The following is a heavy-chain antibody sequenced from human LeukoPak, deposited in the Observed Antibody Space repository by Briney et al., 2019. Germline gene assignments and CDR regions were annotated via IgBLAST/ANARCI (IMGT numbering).Heavy chain of an antibody. CDR2: INHSGST. CDR3: ARGFVLGELSLFSRARFDY. Sequence: SETLSLTCTVSGGSITSYYWSWIRQSPGKGLEWIGEINHSGSTNYNPSLKSRVTISVDTSKNQFSLKLSSVTAADTAVYYCARGFVLGELSLFSRARFDYWGQGTLVTVSS. J-gene: IGHJ4*02. CDR1: GGSITSYY. D-gene: IGHD3-16*02. V-gene: IGHV4-34*01.